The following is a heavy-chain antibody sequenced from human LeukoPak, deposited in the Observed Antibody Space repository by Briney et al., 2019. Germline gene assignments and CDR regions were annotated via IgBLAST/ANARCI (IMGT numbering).Heavy chain of an antibody. CDR2: IIPIFGTA. Sequence: SVKVSFKASGGTFSSYAISWVRQAPGQGLEWMGGIIPIFGTANYAQKFQGRVTITADESTSTAYMELSSLRSEDTAVYYCARDVAARPLFDYYYYGMDVWGQGTTVTVSS. V-gene: IGHV1-69*01. D-gene: IGHD6-6*01. CDR1: GGTFSSYA. J-gene: IGHJ6*02. CDR3: ARDVAARPLFDYYYYGMDV.